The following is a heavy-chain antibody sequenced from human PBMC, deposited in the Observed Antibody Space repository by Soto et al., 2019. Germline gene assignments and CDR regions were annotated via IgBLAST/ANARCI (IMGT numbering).Heavy chain of an antibody. CDR1: GGSISSSNW. D-gene: IGHD6-13*01. Sequence: QVQLQESGPGLVKPSGTLSLTCAVSGGSISSSNWWSWVRQPPGKGLEWIGKSYHSGSTNYKPSLKSRVTISVDKSKNQFSLKLSSVTAADTAVYYCARLKASSSWYAGFDYWGQGTLVTVSS. CDR2: SYHSGST. J-gene: IGHJ4*02. CDR3: ARLKASSSWYAGFDY. V-gene: IGHV4-4*02.